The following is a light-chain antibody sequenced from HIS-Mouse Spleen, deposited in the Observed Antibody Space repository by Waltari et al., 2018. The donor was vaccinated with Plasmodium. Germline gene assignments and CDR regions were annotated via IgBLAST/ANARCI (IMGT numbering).Light chain of an antibody. J-gene: IGLJ3*02. V-gene: IGLV3-25*03. CDR3: QSADSSGTYWV. Sequence: SYELTQPPSVSVSPGQTARITSSGDALPNQYAYWYQQKPGQAPVLGIYKDSERPSGIPERFSGSSSGTTVTLTISGVQAEDEADYYCQSADSSGTYWVFGGGTKLTVL. CDR2: KDS. CDR1: ALPNQY.